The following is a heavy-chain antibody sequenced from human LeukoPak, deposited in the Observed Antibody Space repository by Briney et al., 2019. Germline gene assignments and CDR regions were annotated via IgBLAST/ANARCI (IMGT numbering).Heavy chain of an antibody. Sequence: ASVKVSCKASGYTFTGYYMHWVRQAPGQGLEWMGWINPNSGGTNYAQKFQGRVTMTRDTSISTAYMELSRLRSDDTAVYYCARDSVDTAMASGYWGQGTLVTVSS. CDR2: INPNSGGT. D-gene: IGHD5-18*01. CDR1: GYTFTGYY. J-gene: IGHJ4*02. CDR3: ARDSVDTAMASGY. V-gene: IGHV1-2*02.